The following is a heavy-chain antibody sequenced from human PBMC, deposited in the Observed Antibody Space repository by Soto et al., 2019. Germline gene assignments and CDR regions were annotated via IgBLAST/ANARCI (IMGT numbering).Heavy chain of an antibody. CDR3: ARLHTAMIDY. D-gene: IGHD5-18*01. CDR2: MHDTEGA. J-gene: IGHJ4*02. Sequence: PSETLSLTCTVSGGSMSTYYWTWIRQPPGKGPEYIGYMHDTEGANYSPSLKSRVAISVDTSKNQFSLNLRSVTAADTAVYYCARLHTAMIDYWGKGALVT. V-gene: IGHV4-59*01. CDR1: GGSMSTYY.